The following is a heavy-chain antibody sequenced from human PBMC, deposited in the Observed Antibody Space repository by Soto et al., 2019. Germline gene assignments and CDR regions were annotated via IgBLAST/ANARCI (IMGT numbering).Heavy chain of an antibody. CDR3: AHTYYDFWSGYYTGRWFDP. V-gene: IGHV2-5*02. J-gene: IGHJ5*02. CDR2: IYWDDDK. D-gene: IGHD3-3*01. CDR1: GFSLSTSGVG. Sequence: QITLKESGPTLVNPTQTLTLTCTFSGFSLSTSGVGVGWIRQPPGKALEWLALIYWDDDKRYSPSLKSRLTITKDTSKNQVVLTMTNMDPVDTATYYCAHTYYDFWSGYYTGRWFDPWGQGTLVTVSS.